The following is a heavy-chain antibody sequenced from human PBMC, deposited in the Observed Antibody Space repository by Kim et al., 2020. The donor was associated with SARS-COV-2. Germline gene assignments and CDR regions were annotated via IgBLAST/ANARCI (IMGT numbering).Heavy chain of an antibody. CDR3: AKDSSNYCFDY. Sequence: KYYADSVKGRFTISRDNSKNTLYLQMNSLRAEDTAVYYCAKDSSNYCFDYWGQGTLVTVSS. J-gene: IGHJ4*02. CDR2: K. V-gene: IGHV3-30*02. D-gene: IGHD4-4*01.